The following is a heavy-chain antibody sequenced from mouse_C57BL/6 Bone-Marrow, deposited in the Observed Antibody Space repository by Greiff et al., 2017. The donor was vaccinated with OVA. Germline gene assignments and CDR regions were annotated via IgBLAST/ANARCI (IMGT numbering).Heavy chain of an antibody. D-gene: IGHD2-5*01. Sequence: DVKLVESGGGLVQPGGSLKLSCAASGIDFSRYWMSWVRRAPVKGLEWIGEINPDSSTINYAPSLKDKFIISRDNAKNTLYLQMSKVRSEDTALYYCAHYSNHWYFDVWGTGTTVTVSS. V-gene: IGHV4-1*01. CDR1: GIDFSRYW. J-gene: IGHJ1*03. CDR3: AHYSNHWYFDV. CDR2: INPDSSTI.